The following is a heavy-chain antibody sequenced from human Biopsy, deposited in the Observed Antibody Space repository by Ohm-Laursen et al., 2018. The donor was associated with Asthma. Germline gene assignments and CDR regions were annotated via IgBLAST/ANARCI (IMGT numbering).Heavy chain of an antibody. V-gene: IGHV1-2*06. Sequence: ASVKVSCKTSGYTFIGCHIHWMRQAPGQGLEWMGRINPNSGGTNYAQKFQGRVTMTRDTSIGTAYMEVSRLRSDDTAVYYCARGQKSAGDRWFDPWGQGTLVTVSS. CDR2: INPNSGGT. J-gene: IGHJ5*02. D-gene: IGHD6-13*01. CDR3: ARGQKSAGDRWFDP. CDR1: GYTFIGCH.